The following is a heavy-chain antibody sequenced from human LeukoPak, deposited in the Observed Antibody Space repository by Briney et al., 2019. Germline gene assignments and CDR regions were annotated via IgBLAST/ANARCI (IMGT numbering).Heavy chain of an antibody. J-gene: IGHJ4*02. CDR3: ASPRSSTSRIDY. CDR1: GGSISSGSYY. V-gene: IGHV4-39*01. CDR2: IYYSGST. D-gene: IGHD2-2*01. Sequence: KPSETLSLTCTVSGGSISSGSYYWGWIRQPPGKGLEWIGSIYYSGSTYYNPSLKSRVTISVDTSKNQFSLKLSSVTAADTAVYYCASPRSSTSRIDYWGQGTLVTVSS.